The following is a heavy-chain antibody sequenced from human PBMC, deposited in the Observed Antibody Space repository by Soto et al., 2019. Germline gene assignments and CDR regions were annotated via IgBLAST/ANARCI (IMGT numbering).Heavy chain of an antibody. D-gene: IGHD3-10*01. Sequence: GGSLRLSCAASGFTFSSYDMHWVRQATGKGLEWVSAIGTAGDTYYPGSVKGRFTISRENAKNSLYLQMNSLRAEDTAVYYCARDGSLPTYYYGMDVWGQGTTVTVSS. CDR3: ARDGSLPTYYYGMDV. CDR2: IGTAGDT. V-gene: IGHV3-13*01. CDR1: GFTFSSYD. J-gene: IGHJ6*02.